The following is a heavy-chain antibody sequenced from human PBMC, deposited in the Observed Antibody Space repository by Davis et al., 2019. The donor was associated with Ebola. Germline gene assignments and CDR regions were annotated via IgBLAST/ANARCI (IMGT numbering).Heavy chain of an antibody. J-gene: IGHJ6*02. D-gene: IGHD2-15*01. Sequence: SETLSLTCAVYGGSFSGYYWGWIRQPPGKGLEWIGSIYYSGSTYYNPSLKSRVTISVDTSKNQFSLKLSSVTAADTAVYYCARTRAEGYCSGGSCYFHYYYGMDVWGQGTTVTVSS. CDR3: ARTRAEGYCSGGSCYFHYYYGMDV. CDR2: IYYSGST. CDR1: GGSFSGYY. V-gene: IGHV4-39*01.